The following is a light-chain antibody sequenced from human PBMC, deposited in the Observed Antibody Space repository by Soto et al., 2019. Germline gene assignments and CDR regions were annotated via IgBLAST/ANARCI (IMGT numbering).Light chain of an antibody. Sequence: EVLMTQSPATLSVSPGERVTLSCRASQSININLAWYLQKPGQAPRVLIYGASSRASGIPDRFSGSGSGTDFTLTISRLEHDDFAFYYCQQYQNWPPLTFGGGTRVEIK. CDR1: QSININ. CDR3: QQYQNWPPLT. V-gene: IGKV3D-15*01. CDR2: GAS. J-gene: IGKJ4*01.